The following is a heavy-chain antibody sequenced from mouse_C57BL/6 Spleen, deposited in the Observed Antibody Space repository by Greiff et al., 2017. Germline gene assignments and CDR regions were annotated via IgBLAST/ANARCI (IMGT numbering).Heavy chain of an antibody. CDR3: YYYGSSYYFDY. J-gene: IGHJ2*01. D-gene: IGHD1-1*01. CDR1: GYAFSSSW. Sequence: VKLQQSGPELVKPGASVKISCKASGYAFSSSWMNWVKQRPGKGLEWIGRIYPGDGDTNYNGKFKGKATLTADKSSSTAYMQLRSLTSEDSAVYFCYYYGSSYYFDYWGQGTTLTVSS. V-gene: IGHV1-82*01. CDR2: IYPGDGDT.